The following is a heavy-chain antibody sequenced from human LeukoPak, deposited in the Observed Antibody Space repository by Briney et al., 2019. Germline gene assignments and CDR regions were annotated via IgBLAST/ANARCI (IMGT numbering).Heavy chain of an antibody. J-gene: IGHJ4*02. V-gene: IGHV4-39*01. Sequence: PSETLSLTCSVSGGSISSSGYYWGWIRQPPGKGLEWIGSIFHSGSTYYKPSLKSRVTIFVDTSKSQFSLKVSSVTAADTAVYYCARGRGQLVRPYFDFWGQGTLVTVSS. D-gene: IGHD6-6*01. CDR2: IFHSGST. CDR1: GGSISSSGYY. CDR3: ARGRGQLVRPYFDF.